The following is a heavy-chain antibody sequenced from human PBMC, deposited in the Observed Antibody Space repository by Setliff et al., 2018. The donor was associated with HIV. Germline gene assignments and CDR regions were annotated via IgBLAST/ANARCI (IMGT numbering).Heavy chain of an antibody. J-gene: IGHJ4*02. CDR1: GGSFSGNY. V-gene: IGHV4-34*01. D-gene: IGHD3-22*01. CDR2: INHSGNT. CDR3: ARGALSLTMTKLLSFFDC. Sequence: SETLSLTCAVYGGSFSGNYWSWIRQTPGKGLEWIAEINHSGNTNYNPSLKSRVTISVVASKSHFSPKMTSVTAADTAVYYCARGALSLTMTKLLSFFDCWGQGTQVTVSS.